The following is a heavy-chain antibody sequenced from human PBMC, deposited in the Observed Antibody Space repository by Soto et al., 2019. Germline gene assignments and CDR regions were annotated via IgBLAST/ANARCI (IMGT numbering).Heavy chain of an antibody. J-gene: IGHJ6*02. CDR1: GYTFTSYY. V-gene: IGHV1-46*01. CDR3: ARGDILAIFGMDV. Sequence: ASVKVSCKASGYTFTSYYMHWVRQAPGKGLEWMGIINPSGGSTTYAQKFQGRVTMTRGTSTSTVYMELSSLRSEDTAVYYCARGDILAIFGMDVWGQGTTVTVSS. CDR2: INPSGGST. D-gene: IGHD5-12*01.